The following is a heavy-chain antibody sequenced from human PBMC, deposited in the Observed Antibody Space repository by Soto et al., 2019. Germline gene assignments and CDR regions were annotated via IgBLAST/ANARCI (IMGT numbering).Heavy chain of an antibody. Sequence: PVGSLRLSCAASGFTFSSYGMHWVRQAPGKGLEWVAVISYDGSNKYYADSVKGRFTISRDNSKNTLYLQMNSLRAEDTAVYYCAKDRRCRGGSCYTWFDPWGQGPLVTVSS. CDR2: ISYDGSNK. D-gene: IGHD2-15*01. CDR3: AKDRRCRGGSCYTWFDP. CDR1: GFTFSSYG. J-gene: IGHJ5*02. V-gene: IGHV3-30*18.